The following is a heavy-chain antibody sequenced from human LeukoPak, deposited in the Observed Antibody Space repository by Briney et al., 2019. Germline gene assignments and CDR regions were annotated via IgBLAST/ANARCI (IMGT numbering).Heavy chain of an antibody. CDR1: GGSITNTNYY. Sequence: PSETLSLTCTASGGSITNTNYYWAWIRQSPGKGLEWIGSIHNTGNTYNNPSLKSRVTISIDRSKNQFSLKLSSVTAADTAVYYCAKSGRRYYDSSGYYGSDFDYWGQGTLVTVSS. CDR3: AKSGRRYYDSSGYYGSDFDY. D-gene: IGHD3-22*01. J-gene: IGHJ4*02. CDR2: IHNTGNT. V-gene: IGHV4-39*07.